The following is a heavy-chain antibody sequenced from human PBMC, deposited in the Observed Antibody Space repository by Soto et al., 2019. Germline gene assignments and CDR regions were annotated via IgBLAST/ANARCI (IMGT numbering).Heavy chain of an antibody. D-gene: IGHD2-2*01. Sequence: EVQLVESGGGLVQPGGSLRLSCAASGFTFSDHYMDWVRQAPGKGLEWVGRTSNKANSYTTEYAASVKGRFTISRDDSKNSLYLQMNSLKTEDTAVYYCARGGYCSSTSCYRDYYGMDVWGQGTTVTVSS. V-gene: IGHV3-72*01. CDR2: TSNKANSYTT. CDR1: GFTFSDHY. CDR3: ARGGYCSSTSCYRDYYGMDV. J-gene: IGHJ6*02.